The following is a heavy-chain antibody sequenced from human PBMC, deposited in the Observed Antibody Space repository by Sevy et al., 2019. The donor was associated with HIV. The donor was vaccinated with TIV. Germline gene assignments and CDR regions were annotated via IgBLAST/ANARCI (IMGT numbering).Heavy chain of an antibody. V-gene: IGHV3-21*01. J-gene: IGHJ4*02. CDR3: ASTLAAAGTSPFDY. Sequence: GGSLRLSCAASGFTFSSYSMNWVRQAPGKGLEWVSSISSSSYIYYADSVKGRFTISRDNARNSLYLQMNSLRAEDTAVYYCASTLAAAGTSPFDYWGQGTLVTVSS. D-gene: IGHD6-13*01. CDR1: GFTFSSYS. CDR2: ISSSSYI.